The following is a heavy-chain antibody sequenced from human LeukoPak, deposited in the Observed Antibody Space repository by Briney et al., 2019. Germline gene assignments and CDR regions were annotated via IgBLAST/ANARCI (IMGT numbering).Heavy chain of an antibody. D-gene: IGHD5-24*01. J-gene: IGHJ4*02. Sequence: ASVKVSCKASGYTFTSYDINWVRQATGQGLEWMGWMNPNSGNTGYEQKFQGRVTMTRNTSISTAYMELSSLRSADTAVYYCARRRNGYNPPDYWGQGTLVTVSS. CDR3: ARRRNGYNPPDY. CDR2: MNPNSGNT. V-gene: IGHV1-8*01. CDR1: GYTFTSYD.